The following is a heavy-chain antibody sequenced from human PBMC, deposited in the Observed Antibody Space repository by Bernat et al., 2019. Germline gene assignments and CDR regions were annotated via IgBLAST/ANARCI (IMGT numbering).Heavy chain of an antibody. CDR1: GFTFSNYA. CDR3: AKTTYYDFWSGYYSPASDYYYGMDV. CDR2: ISYDGSNK. J-gene: IGHJ6*02. Sequence: QVQLVESGGGVVQPGRSLRLSCAASGFTFSNYAMHWVRQAPGKGLEWVAVISYDGSNKYYADSVKGRFTISRDNSKNTLYLQMNSLRAEDTAVYYCAKTTYYDFWSGYYSPASDYYYGMDVWGQGTTVTVSS. D-gene: IGHD3-3*01. V-gene: IGHV3-30*01.